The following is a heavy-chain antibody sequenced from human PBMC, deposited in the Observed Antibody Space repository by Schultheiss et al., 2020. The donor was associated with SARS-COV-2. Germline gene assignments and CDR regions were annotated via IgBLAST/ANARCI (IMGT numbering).Heavy chain of an antibody. D-gene: IGHD7-27*01. V-gene: IGHV4-59*12. CDR2: IYYSGST. CDR1: GGYISSYY. CDR3: ARGPPQTGSYYYYGMDV. J-gene: IGHJ6*02. Sequence: SQTLSLTCTVSGGYISSYYWSWIRQPPGKGLEWIGYIYYSGSTNYNPSLKSRVTISVDTSKNQFSLKLSSVTAADTAVYYCARGPPQTGSYYYYGMDVWGQGTTVTVSS.